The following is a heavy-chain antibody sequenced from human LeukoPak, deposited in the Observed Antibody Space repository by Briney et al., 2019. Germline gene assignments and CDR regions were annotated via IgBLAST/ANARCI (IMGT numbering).Heavy chain of an antibody. CDR1: GFTFSSYG. D-gene: IGHD3-3*01. CDR3: ARVHRFLEWYYYGMDV. Sequence: GGSLRLSCAASGFTFSSYGMHWARQAPGKGLEWVAVISYDGSNKYYADSVKGRFTISRDNSKNTLYLQMNSLRAEDTAVYYCARVHRFLEWYYYGMDVWGQGTTVTVSS. J-gene: IGHJ6*02. V-gene: IGHV3-30*03. CDR2: ISYDGSNK.